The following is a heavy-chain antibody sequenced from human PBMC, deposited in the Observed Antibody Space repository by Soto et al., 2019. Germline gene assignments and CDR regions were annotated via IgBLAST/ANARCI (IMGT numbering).Heavy chain of an antibody. CDR3: ARDPSTGYADY. CDR1: GFIFSSYA. CDR2: ISSSGEST. Sequence: VGSLRLSCAASGFIFSSYALNWVRQSPGKGLEWVSTISSSGESTYYADSVKGRFTISRDNSKNTLYLQMNSLRVEDTAIYSCARDPSTGYADYWGQGTLVTVSS. V-gene: IGHV3-23*01. J-gene: IGHJ4*02. D-gene: IGHD3-9*01.